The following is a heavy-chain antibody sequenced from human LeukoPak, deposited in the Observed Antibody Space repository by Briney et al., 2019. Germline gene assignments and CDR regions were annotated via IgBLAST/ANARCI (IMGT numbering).Heavy chain of an antibody. D-gene: IGHD3-22*01. V-gene: IGHV3-23*01. Sequence: GGSLRLSCAASGFTFSSYAMSWVRQAPGKGLEWVSAISGSGGSTYYADSVKGRFTISRDNSKNTLYLQMNSLRAEDTAVYYCARGFLDYDTSDYAFSYYWGQGTLVTVPS. J-gene: IGHJ4*02. CDR1: GFTFSSYA. CDR3: ARGFLDYDTSDYAFSYY. CDR2: ISGSGGST.